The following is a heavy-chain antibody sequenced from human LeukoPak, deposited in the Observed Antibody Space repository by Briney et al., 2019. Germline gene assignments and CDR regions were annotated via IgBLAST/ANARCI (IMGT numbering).Heavy chain of an antibody. V-gene: IGHV1-18*01. CDR1: VYTFTNYG. CDR2: ISAYTGNT. J-gene: IGHJ4*02. CDR3: ARSGVGYFYDNTGYYPLDY. D-gene: IGHD3-22*01. Sequence: ASVTVSYTAPVYTFTNYGISWVRQAPGQGLEWMGWISAYTGNTNYAQNFQGRVTMTTDTSTSTAFMELRSLRSDDTAVYYCARSGVGYFYDNTGYYPLDYWGQGTLVTVSS.